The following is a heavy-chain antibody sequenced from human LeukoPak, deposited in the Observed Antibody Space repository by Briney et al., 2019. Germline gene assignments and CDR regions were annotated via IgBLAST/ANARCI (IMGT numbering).Heavy chain of an antibody. Sequence: PGGSLRLSCAASGFTFSSYAMHWVRQAPGKGLEWVAVISYDGSNKYYADSVKGRFTISRDNSKNTLYLQMNSLRAEDTAVYYCASETYYDFWSGYYYGMDVWGQGTTVTVSS. V-gene: IGHV3-30-3*01. D-gene: IGHD3-3*01. J-gene: IGHJ6*02. CDR1: GFTFSSYA. CDR2: ISYDGSNK. CDR3: ASETYYDFWSGYYYGMDV.